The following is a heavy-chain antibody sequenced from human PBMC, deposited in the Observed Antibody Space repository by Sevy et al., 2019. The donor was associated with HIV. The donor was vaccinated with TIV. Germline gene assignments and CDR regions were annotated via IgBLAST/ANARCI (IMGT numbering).Heavy chain of an antibody. CDR2: IYTSGST. Sequence: SETLSLTCTVSRGSISSYYWSWIRQPAGKGLEWIGRIYTSGSTNYNPSLKSRVTMSVDTSKNRFSLRLSSVTAADTAVYYCARDRDLGYCTNGVCPSENNWFDPWGQGTLVTVSS. J-gene: IGHJ5*02. V-gene: IGHV4-4*07. D-gene: IGHD2-8*01. CDR1: RGSISSYY. CDR3: ARDRDLGYCTNGVCPSENNWFDP.